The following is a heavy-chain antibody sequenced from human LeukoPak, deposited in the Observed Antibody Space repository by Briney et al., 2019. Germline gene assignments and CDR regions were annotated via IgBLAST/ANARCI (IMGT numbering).Heavy chain of an antibody. CDR2: IKSDGST. Sequence: GGSLRLSCAASGFTFSSYSMNWVRQAPGKGLMWVACIKSDGSTIYADSVQGRFTISRDNAKNTVYLQMNSLRVDDTAIYYCTRAITYFYGSVTYDWFDSWGQGTRVTVSS. CDR3: TRAITYFYGSVTYDWFDS. V-gene: IGHV3-74*01. CDR1: GFTFSSYS. D-gene: IGHD3-10*01. J-gene: IGHJ5*01.